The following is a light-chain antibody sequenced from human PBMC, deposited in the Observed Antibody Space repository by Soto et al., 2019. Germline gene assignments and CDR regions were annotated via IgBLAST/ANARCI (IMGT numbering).Light chain of an antibody. Sequence: TVITQSTASMAVSLGERATINCKSSQSVLYGSNKKNYFSWHQQKPRQPPKLLNYGASTRGAGVPDRFSGSGSGTDFPLTTSSLQAEYVTDYCYQQYYCSPITFGGGTKVDIK. CDR3: QQYYCSPIT. CDR1: QSVLYGSNKKNY. CDR2: GAS. J-gene: IGKJ4*01. V-gene: IGKV4-1*01.